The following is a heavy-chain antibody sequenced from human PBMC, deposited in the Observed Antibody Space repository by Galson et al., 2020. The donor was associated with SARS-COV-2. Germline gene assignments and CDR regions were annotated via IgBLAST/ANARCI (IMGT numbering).Heavy chain of an antibody. CDR1: GFTFSSYD. Sequence: GGSLRLSCAASGFTFSSYDMHWVRQATGKGLEWVSAIGTAGDTYYPGSVKGRFTISRENAKNSLYLQMNSLRAGDTAVYYCARAGMVGGPYYYYYYMDVWGKGTTVTVSS. D-gene: IGHD1-26*01. J-gene: IGHJ6*03. CDR2: IGTAGDT. V-gene: IGHV3-13*01. CDR3: ARAGMVGGPYYYYYYMDV.